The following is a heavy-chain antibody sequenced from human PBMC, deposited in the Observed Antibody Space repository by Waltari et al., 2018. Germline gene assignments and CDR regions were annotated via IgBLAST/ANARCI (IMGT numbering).Heavy chain of an antibody. Sequence: EVQLVESGGGLVQPGGSLRLSCAASGLSFSPFWMFWVRQVPGRGLGLVSCINREGPDTSYGASVRGRFTISRDNAKNTLFLQMNSLRVEDTAVYYCARDAGRGGDLDYWGQGTLVTVSS. J-gene: IGHJ4*02. CDR1: GLSFSPFW. D-gene: IGHD2-21*02. V-gene: IGHV3-74*01. CDR3: ARDAGRGGDLDY. CDR2: INREGPDT.